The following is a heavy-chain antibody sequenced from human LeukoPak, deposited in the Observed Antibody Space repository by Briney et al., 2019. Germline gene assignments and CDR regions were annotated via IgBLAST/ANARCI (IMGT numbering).Heavy chain of an antibody. CDR3: ATAAGYCSGGSCYQYDY. CDR1: GGTFSSYA. D-gene: IGHD2-15*01. CDR2: FDPEDGET. J-gene: IGHJ4*02. Sequence: ASVKVSCKASGGTFSSYAISWVRQAPGKGLEWMGGFDPEDGETIYAQKFQGRVTMTEDTSTDTAYMELSSLRSEDTAVYYCATAAGYCSGGSCYQYDYWGQGTLVTVSS. V-gene: IGHV1-24*01.